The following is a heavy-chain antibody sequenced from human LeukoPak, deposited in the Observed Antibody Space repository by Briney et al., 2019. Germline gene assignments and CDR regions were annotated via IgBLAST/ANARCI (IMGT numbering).Heavy chain of an antibody. CDR2: ISSSSSTI. CDR1: GFTFSSYS. Sequence: GGSLRLSCAAPGFTFSSYSMNWVRQAPGKGLEWVSYISSSSSTIYYADSVKGRFTISRDNAKNSLYLQMNSLRAEDTAVYYCARCAGYCSGGSCYSLSYYYMDVWGKGTTVTVSS. D-gene: IGHD2-15*01. J-gene: IGHJ6*03. V-gene: IGHV3-48*01. CDR3: ARCAGYCSGGSCYSLSYYYMDV.